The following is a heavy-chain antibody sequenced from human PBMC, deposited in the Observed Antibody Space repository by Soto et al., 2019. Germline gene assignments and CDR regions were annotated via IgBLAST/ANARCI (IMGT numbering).Heavy chain of an antibody. J-gene: IGHJ1*01. CDR1: DEIFNTYW. CDR2: IDPSDSYT. D-gene: IGHD1-26*01. V-gene: IGHV5-10-1*01. Sequence: LKISCQTSDEIFNTYWITWVRQMPGRGLEWVGRIDPSDSYTTYNPSLKGHVILSVDKSMNTAYVQWTSLRASDTAMYFCGRDFGSGHADVWGQGTLVTVSS. CDR3: GRDFGSGHADV.